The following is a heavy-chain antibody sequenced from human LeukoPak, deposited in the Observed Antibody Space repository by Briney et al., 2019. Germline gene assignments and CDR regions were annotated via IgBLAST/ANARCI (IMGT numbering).Heavy chain of an antibody. CDR3: ARTVLRYFDWSPAGGFDY. CDR1: GYIFTSYW. D-gene: IGHD3-9*01. Sequence: GEALEICCKGSGYIFTSYWIGWGRQLPGKGLEWMGIIYPGDSDTRYSPSFQGQVTISADKSISTAYLQWSSLKASDTAMYYCARTVLRYFDWSPAGGFDYWGQGTLVTVSS. V-gene: IGHV5-51*01. CDR2: IYPGDSDT. J-gene: IGHJ4*02.